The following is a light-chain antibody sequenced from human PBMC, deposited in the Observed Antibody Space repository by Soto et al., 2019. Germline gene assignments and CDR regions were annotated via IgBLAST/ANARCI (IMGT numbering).Light chain of an antibody. V-gene: IGKV3-15*01. CDR3: QRYNDWPPWT. CDR1: QSVSSN. J-gene: IGKJ1*01. Sequence: EIVMTQSPATLSVSPGERATLSCRASQSVSSNLAWYQQRPGQAPRLLMYGASTRATGIPARFSGSGSGTEYTLTISSLQSEDFAVYYCQRYNDWPPWTFGQGTKVEIK. CDR2: GAS.